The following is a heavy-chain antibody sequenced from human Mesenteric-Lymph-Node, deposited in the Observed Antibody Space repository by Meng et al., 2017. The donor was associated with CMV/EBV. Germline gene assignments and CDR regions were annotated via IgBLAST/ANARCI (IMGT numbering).Heavy chain of an antibody. V-gene: IGHV3-30*02. D-gene: IGHD2-21*01. Sequence: GESLKISCAASGFTFSSYGMHWVRQAPGKGLEWVAFIRYDGSNKYYADSVKGRFTISRDNSKNTLYLQMNDLRAEDTAVYYCTKEPQCGGDCYSAFDYWGQGTLVTVSS. CDR3: TKEPQCGGDCYSAFDY. CDR2: IRYDGSNK. CDR1: GFTFSSYG. J-gene: IGHJ4*02.